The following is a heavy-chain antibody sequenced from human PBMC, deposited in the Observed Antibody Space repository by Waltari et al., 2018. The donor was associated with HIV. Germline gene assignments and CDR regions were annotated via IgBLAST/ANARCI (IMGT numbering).Heavy chain of an antibody. CDR2: INAGKGDT. CDR3: ARGQGGSATYFFFYYMDV. V-gene: IGHV1-3*01. D-gene: IGHD3-10*01. J-gene: IGHJ6*03. Sequence: QVQLVQSGAEVKRAGASVRLSCKASGYTFSSNAVHWVRQDPGQSLEWLGWINAGKGDTKYSQKFQDRIIITRDTSATTAFMELSSLRFEDTAVYYCARGQGGSATYFFFYYMDVWGKGTTVSVS. CDR1: GYTFSSNA.